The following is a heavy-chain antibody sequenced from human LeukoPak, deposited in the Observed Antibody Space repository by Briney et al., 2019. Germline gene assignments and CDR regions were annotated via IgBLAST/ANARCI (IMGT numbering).Heavy chain of an antibody. D-gene: IGHD3-10*01. CDR3: ARRAGYGSARGYADWLDP. V-gene: IGHV5-51*01. CDR1: GFPFNAFW. Sequence: LGESLQISCKTSGFPFNAFWVVWVRQVPGKGLESVGMIAPGDPATRYSPSFQGQVTMSADKSLTTAYLQWDSLKASDTAMYYCARRAGYGSARGYADWLDPWGQGTLVTVSS. CDR2: IAPGDPAT. J-gene: IGHJ5*02.